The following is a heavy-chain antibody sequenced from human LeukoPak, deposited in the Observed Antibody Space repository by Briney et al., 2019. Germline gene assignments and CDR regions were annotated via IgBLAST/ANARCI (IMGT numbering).Heavy chain of an antibody. CDR3: ARGDLTFWGFPH. V-gene: IGHV3-74*01. CDR1: GFTFSSYW. Sequence: PGGSLRLSCAASGFTFSSYWMHWVRHAPGKGVMWVSRVNTDGSHTNYADSVKGRFNISRDNAKNALYLQMNSLRAEDTAIYYCARGDLTFWGFPHWGQGALVTVSS. D-gene: IGHD7-27*01. J-gene: IGHJ4*02. CDR2: VNTDGSHT.